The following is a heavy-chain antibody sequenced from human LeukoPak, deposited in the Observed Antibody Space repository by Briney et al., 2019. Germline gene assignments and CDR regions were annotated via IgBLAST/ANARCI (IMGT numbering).Heavy chain of an antibody. CDR2: INSDGSST. V-gene: IGHV3-74*01. CDR3: ASHTIFGVGYLVDY. J-gene: IGHJ4*02. D-gene: IGHD3-3*01. Sequence: VSRINSDGSSTSYADSVKGRFTISRDNAKNTLYLQMNSLRAEDTAVYYCASHTIFGVGYLVDYWGQGTLVTVSS.